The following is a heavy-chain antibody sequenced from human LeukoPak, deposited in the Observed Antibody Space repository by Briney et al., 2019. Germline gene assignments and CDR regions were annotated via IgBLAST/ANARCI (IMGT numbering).Heavy chain of an antibody. D-gene: IGHD3-10*01. V-gene: IGHV3-23*01. CDR2: ISGSGGST. J-gene: IGHJ4*02. CDR1: GFTFSRYS. CDR3: AKSGWVGEPPFDY. Sequence: GSLRLSFAASGFTFSRYSMSWVRQAPGKGLEWVSAISGSGGSTYYADSVKGRFTISRDNSKNTLYLQMNSLRAEDTAVYYCAKSGWVGEPPFDYWGQGTLVTVSS.